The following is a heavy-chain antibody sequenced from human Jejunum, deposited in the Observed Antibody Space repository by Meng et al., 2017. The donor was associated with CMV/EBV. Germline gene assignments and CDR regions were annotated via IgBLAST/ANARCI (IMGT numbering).Heavy chain of an antibody. J-gene: IGHJ4*02. CDR2: VSYSWST. Sequence: SGGSISTFYWSWIRPPPGKGLELIGYVSYSWSTNYKSSLKSRVTISVDTPKNQFSLKLKSVTAADTAVYFCARRWEGLTWFDYWGQGMLVTVSS. V-gene: IGHV4-59*01. CDR3: ARRWEGLTWFDY. CDR1: GGSISTFY. D-gene: IGHD1-26*01.